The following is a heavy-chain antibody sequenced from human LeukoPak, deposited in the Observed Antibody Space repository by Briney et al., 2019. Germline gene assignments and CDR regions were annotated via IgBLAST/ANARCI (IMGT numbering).Heavy chain of an antibody. D-gene: IGHD3-3*01. CDR1: GFTFSSYA. CDR3: ARGGPFWSGYYSYFDY. CDR2: ISSNGGST. V-gene: IGHV3-64*01. Sequence: GGSLRLSCAASGFTFSSYAMHWVRQAPGKGLEYVSAISSNGGSTYYANSVKGRFTISRDNSKNTLYLQMGSLRAEDMAVYYCARGGPFWSGYYSYFDYWGQGTLVTVSS. J-gene: IGHJ4*02.